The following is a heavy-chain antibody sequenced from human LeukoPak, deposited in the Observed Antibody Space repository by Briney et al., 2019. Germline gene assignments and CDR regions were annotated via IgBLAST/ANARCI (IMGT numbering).Heavy chain of an antibody. CDR3: ARDFNGWSLDY. Sequence: SETLSLTCTVSGGSISSYYWSWIRQPPGKGLEWIGYIYYSGSTNYNPSLKSRVTISVDTSKNQFSLKLSSVTAADTAVYYCARDFNGWSLDYWGREPWSPSPQ. D-gene: IGHD2-8*01. CDR2: IYYSGST. V-gene: IGHV4-59*01. J-gene: IGHJ4*02. CDR1: GGSISSYY.